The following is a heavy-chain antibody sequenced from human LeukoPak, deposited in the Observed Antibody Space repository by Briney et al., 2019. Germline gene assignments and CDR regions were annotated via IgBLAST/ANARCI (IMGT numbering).Heavy chain of an antibody. J-gene: IGHJ6*03. CDR1: GYTFSGSY. CDR2: INPNSGDT. D-gene: IGHD2-8*01. V-gene: IGHV1-2*06. Sequence: ASVKVSCKASGYTFSGSYIHWVRQAPGQGLEWMGRINPNSGDTNYAQKFQGRVTMTRDTSISTAYMELSSLTSDDTAVYFCARSAEHCNNGVCFTDYYMDVWGKGTTVTV. CDR3: ARSAEHCNNGVCFTDYYMDV.